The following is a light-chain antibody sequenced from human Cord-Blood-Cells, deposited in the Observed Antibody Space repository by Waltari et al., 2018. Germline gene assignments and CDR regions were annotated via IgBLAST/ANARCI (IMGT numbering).Light chain of an antibody. V-gene: IGKV3-11*01. Sequence: EIVLTQSPATLTLSSGERATLSCRASQIVSSYLAWYQQKPGQAPRLLIYDASNTATGIPTRFSDSVSGTDFTLTISSLEPKDFAVYYCQQRSNWPTCGPGTRLEIK. CDR2: DAS. CDR1: QIVSSY. CDR3: QQRSNWPT. J-gene: IGKJ5*01.